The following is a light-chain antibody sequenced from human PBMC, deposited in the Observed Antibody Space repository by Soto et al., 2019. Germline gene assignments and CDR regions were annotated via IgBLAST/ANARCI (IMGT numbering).Light chain of an antibody. CDR2: EVV. CDR1: KNDIGVYDF. CDR3: KSYAGSNTYV. V-gene: IGLV2-8*01. Sequence: QSVLTQPPSASGSPRQSVTISCTGTKNDIGVYDFVSWYQHHPGKAPRLIIYEVVQRPSGVPDRFSGSKSGNTASLTVSGLQAADEADYFCKSYAGSNTYVFGSGTKVTVL. J-gene: IGLJ1*01.